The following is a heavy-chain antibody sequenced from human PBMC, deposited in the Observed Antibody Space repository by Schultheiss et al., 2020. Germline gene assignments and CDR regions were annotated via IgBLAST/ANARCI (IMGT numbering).Heavy chain of an antibody. CDR3: AKHWGHYSDSGSSWFDY. D-gene: IGHD3-10*01. V-gene: IGHV3-53*01. CDR1: GVPVNHIY. J-gene: IGHJ4*02. Sequence: GESLKISCAVSGVPVNHIYINWVRQPPGKGLEWVSIIFAGGSVYFADSVKGRFTISRDNSRSTLYLEMNSLRAEDTAVYYCAKHWGHYSDSGSSWFDYWGPGHLGTVSS. CDR2: IFAGGSV.